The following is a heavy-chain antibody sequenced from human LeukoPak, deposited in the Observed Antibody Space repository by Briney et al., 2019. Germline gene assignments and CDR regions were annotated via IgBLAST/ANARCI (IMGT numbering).Heavy chain of an antibody. Sequence: SGGSLRLSCAASGFTFDDYAMHWVRQAPGKGLEWVSGISWNSGSIGYADSVKGRFTISRDNAKNSLYLQMNSLRAEDTALYYCAKDSHRDTAMVTGVDYWGQGTLVTVSS. CDR3: AKDSHRDTAMVTGVDY. J-gene: IGHJ4*02. D-gene: IGHD5-18*01. CDR1: GFTFDDYA. V-gene: IGHV3-9*01. CDR2: ISWNSGSI.